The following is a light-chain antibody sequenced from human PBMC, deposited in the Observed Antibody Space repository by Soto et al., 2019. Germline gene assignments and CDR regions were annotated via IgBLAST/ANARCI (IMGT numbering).Light chain of an antibody. CDR3: QQYNGWPPWT. CDR2: GAS. Sequence: EIVMTQSPATLSVPPEERATLSCRASQRVNTISARYQQKPCQAPRLLIYGASTRVTGLPARFIGSGSGREFTLTTISLQSADFAVYYWQQYNGWPPWTFGEGTKVVIK. CDR1: QRVNTI. V-gene: IGKV3-15*01. J-gene: IGKJ1*01.